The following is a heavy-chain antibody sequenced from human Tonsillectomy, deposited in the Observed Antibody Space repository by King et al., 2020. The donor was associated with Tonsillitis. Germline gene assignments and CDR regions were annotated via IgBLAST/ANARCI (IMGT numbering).Heavy chain of an antibody. Sequence: QVQLVESGGGVVQPGRSLRLSCAASGFTFRSYVLHWVRQAPGKGLEWVAGIWYDGSKENYAESVKGRVTISRDNSMYTLSLQMNSLMGEDTAVYYCARGESFDVWRGLYYMDVWGEGTTVTVSS. D-gene: IGHD3-3*01. CDR1: GFTFRSYV. V-gene: IGHV3-33*08. CDR2: IWYDGSKE. J-gene: IGHJ6*03. CDR3: ARGESFDVWRGLYYMDV.